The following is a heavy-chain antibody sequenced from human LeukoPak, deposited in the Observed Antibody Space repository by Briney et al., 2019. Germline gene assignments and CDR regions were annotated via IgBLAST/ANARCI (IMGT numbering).Heavy chain of an antibody. Sequence: GGSLRLSCAASGFTFSSYWMHWVRQAPGKGLVWVSHINSGGSTSFADSVKGRFTISRDNAKNMLYLQMNSLRAEDTAVYYCARDRGYSFDYWGQGTLVTVSS. J-gene: IGHJ4*02. CDR2: INSGGST. CDR3: ARDRGYSFDY. D-gene: IGHD1-1*01. CDR1: GFTFSSYW. V-gene: IGHV3-74*01.